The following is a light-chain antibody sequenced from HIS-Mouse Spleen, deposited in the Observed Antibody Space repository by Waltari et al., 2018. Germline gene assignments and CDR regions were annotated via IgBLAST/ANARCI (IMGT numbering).Light chain of an antibody. J-gene: IGLJ2*01. V-gene: IGLV3-21*03. CDR3: QVWDSSSYHVV. Sequence: SYVLTQPPSVSVAPGKTARITCGGNNIGSESVNWYQQKPGQAPVLVVYDGSDRPSGIPERFSGSNSGNTATLTISRVEAGDEADYYCQVWDSSSYHVVFGGGTKLTVL. CDR2: DGS. CDR1: NIGSES.